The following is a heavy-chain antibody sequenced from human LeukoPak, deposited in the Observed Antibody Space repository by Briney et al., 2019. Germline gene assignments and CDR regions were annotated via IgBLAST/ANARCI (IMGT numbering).Heavy chain of an antibody. CDR1: EFTFGSYS. Sequence: GSLRLSCAASEFTFGSYSINWVRHPPGKGLEGMGSIYYSGTTHYNPSLKSRVTISVDTSKNPFSLKLASVSAADTAIYYCAKGAAGCSYYNWFDPWGQGTLVAVSS. D-gene: IGHD5-18*01. J-gene: IGHJ5*02. CDR3: AKGAAGCSYYNWFDP. CDR2: IYYSGTT. V-gene: IGHV4-39*07.